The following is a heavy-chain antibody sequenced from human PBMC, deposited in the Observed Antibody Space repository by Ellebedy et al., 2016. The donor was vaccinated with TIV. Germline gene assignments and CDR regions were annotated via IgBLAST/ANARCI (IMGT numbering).Heavy chain of an antibody. D-gene: IGHD2-2*01. V-gene: IGHV4-4*07. Sequence: SETLSLXXTVSGASISSYYWSSLRQPAGKGLEWIGRIYTSGSTNYNPSLKSRVTMLVDTSKNQVYLKLRSVTAADTAVYYCVRDYRLLSGHYYYYMDVWGKGTTVTVSS. J-gene: IGHJ6*03. CDR3: VRDYRLLSGHYYYYMDV. CDR2: IYTSGST. CDR1: GASISSYY.